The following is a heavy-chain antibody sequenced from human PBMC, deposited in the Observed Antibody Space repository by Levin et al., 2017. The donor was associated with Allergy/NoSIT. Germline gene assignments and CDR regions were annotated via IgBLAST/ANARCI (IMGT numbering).Heavy chain of an antibody. CDR2: GRNKARGYTT. J-gene: IGHJ4*02. Sequence: GESLKISCAASGFIFSDYYMDWVRQAPGKGLEWIARGRNKARGYTTEYAASVKGRFTVSRDDSTSSLYLQVNSLKSDDTAVYYCTRAATGNYISDYWGQGTLVTVSS. CDR3: TRAATGNYISDY. V-gene: IGHV3-72*01. D-gene: IGHD4-11*01. CDR1: GFIFSDYY.